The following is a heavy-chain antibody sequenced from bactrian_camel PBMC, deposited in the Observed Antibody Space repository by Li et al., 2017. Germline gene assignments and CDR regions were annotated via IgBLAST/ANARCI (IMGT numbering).Heavy chain of an antibody. Sequence: VQLVESGRGLVQPGGSLKLSCAASGFTFGTNRMSWVRQSPGKGLEWVSSIRGTDGRTSYLDSVKGRFTISRDNAKNTLYLQMNSLKPDDTAMYYRAAGIVAPGASCDLSRVFSTWGQGTQVTVS. CDR1: GFTFGTNR. V-gene: IGHV3S44*01. D-gene: IGHD6*01. CDR3: AAGIVAPGASCDLSRVFST. CDR2: IRGTDGRT. J-gene: IGHJ4*01.